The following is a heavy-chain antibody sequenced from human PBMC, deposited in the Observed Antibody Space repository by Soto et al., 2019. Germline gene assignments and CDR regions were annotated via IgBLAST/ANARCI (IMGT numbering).Heavy chain of an antibody. D-gene: IGHD2-2*01. CDR2: ISSSGSTI. Sequence: EVQLVESGGGLVQPGGSLRLSCAASGFTFSSYEMNWVRQAPGKGLEWVSYISSSGSTIYYADSVKGRFTISRDNAKNSLYLQMNSLRAEDTAVYYCARDGRRAAAMDYFDYWGQGTLVTVSS. CDR1: GFTFSSYE. CDR3: ARDGRRAAAMDYFDY. J-gene: IGHJ4*02. V-gene: IGHV3-48*03.